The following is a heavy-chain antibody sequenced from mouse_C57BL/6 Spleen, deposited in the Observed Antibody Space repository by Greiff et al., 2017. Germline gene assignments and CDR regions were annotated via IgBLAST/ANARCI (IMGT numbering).Heavy chain of an antibody. CDR1: GYTFTDHT. CDR2: IYPRDGST. J-gene: IGHJ2*01. V-gene: IGHV1-78*01. CDR3: ARDRYYGSSFVG. Sequence: VKLQESDAELVKPGASVKISCKVSGYTFTDHTIHWMKQRPEQGLEWIGYIYPRDGSTKYNEKFKGKATLTADKSSSTAYMQLNSLTSEDSAVYFCARDRYYGSSFVGWGQGTTLTVSS. D-gene: IGHD1-1*01.